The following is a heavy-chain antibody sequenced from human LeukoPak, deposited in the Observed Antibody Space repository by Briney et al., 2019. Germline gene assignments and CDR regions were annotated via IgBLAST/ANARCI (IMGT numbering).Heavy chain of an antibody. CDR3: ARGGSESDY. CDR2: IKEDGTEK. V-gene: IGHV3-7*01. J-gene: IGHJ4*02. Sequence: PWWSLRLSCSASGFNFNPYWMPWVRPSPGKGLEWVANIKEDGTEKNYVDSVKGRFTISRDNAKNSLYLQMNSLRAEDTALYYCARGGSESDYWGQGTLVAVSS. CDR1: GFNFNPYW.